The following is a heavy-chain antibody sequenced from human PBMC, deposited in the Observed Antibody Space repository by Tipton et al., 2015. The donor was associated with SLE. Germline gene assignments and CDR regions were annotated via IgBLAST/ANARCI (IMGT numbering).Heavy chain of an antibody. J-gene: IGHJ5*02. CDR2: IFYSGST. D-gene: IGHD2-8*02. CDR3: ARRGVVSRFDP. CDR1: ADSFTHYH. Sequence: TLSLTCTVSADSFTHYHWSWIRQPPGKGLEWIGYIFYSGSTNYNPSLKSRVTISVDTSKNQFSLKLSSVTAADSAVYYCARRGVVSRFDPWGQGTLVTVSS. V-gene: IGHV4-59*01.